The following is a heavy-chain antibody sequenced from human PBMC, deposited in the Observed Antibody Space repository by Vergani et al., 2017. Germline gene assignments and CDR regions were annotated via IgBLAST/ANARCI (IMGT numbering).Heavy chain of an antibody. D-gene: IGHD3-10*01. CDR3: ASPLSDYYGSGSYYPFDY. CDR1: GGTFSSYA. J-gene: IGHJ4*02. V-gene: IGHV1-69*11. CDR2: IIPILGTA. Sequence: QVQLVQSGAEVKKPGSSVKVSCKASGGTFSSYAISWVRQAPGQGLEWMGRIIPILGTANYAQKFQGRVTITADESTSTDYMELSSLRSEDTAVYYCASPLSDYYGSGSYYPFDYWGQGTLVTVSS.